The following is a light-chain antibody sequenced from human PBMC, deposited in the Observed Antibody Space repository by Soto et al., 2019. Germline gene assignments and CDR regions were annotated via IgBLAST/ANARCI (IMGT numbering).Light chain of an antibody. CDR3: QQYDSSPLT. CDR1: QSVSSSY. CDR2: GAS. V-gene: IGKV3-20*01. Sequence: EIVLTQSPGTLSLSPGERATLSCRASQSVSSSYFAWYQQKPGQAPRLLIYGASSRATGIPDRFSGSGSGKDFTITISRLEPEDFAVYYWQQYDSSPLTFGGGTKVEIK. J-gene: IGKJ4*01.